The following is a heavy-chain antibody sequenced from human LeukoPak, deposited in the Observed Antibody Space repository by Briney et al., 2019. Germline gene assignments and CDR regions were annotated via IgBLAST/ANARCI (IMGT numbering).Heavy chain of an antibody. J-gene: IGHJ5*02. CDR3: ASQSYAKFDP. CDR2: IQPDGNEQ. D-gene: IGHD3-16*01. Sequence: GGSLRLSCAASGFIFSSHWMSWVRQAPGKGLEWVGNIQPDGNEQYPVDSVKGRFTISRDNARNSLFLQMNSLRVEDTAVYYCASQSYAKFDPWGQGTLVTVSS. V-gene: IGHV3-7*01. CDR1: GFIFSSHW.